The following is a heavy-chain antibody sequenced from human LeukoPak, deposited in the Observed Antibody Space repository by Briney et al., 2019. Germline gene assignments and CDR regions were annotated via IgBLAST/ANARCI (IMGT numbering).Heavy chain of an antibody. CDR3: ANDILTRVVGCFDP. J-gene: IGHJ5*02. D-gene: IGHD2-15*01. CDR2: IIGSDGST. CDR1: GLTLSSYA. Sequence: GGSRRLSCAASGLTLSSYAMSWVRQAPGRGREWVSSIIGSDGSTYYTDSVKGRLTISRENSKNALYLQMNRLRAEDTPVYYCANDILTRVVGCFDPWGQGTLVPVPS. V-gene: IGHV3-23*01.